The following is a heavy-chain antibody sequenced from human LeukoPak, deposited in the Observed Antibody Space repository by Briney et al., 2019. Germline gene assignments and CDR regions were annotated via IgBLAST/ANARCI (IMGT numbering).Heavy chain of an antibody. J-gene: IGHJ4*02. Sequence: GGSLRLSCAASGLTFSNYAMSWVRQAPGKGLDWVSAISGNAGSTYYADSVKGRFTISRDNSKNTLYLQMNSLRAEDTAIYYCAKDQNMVATAPFDCWGQGTLVTVSS. CDR3: AKDQNMVATAPFDC. V-gene: IGHV3-23*01. D-gene: IGHD5-12*01. CDR2: ISGNAGST. CDR1: GLTFSNYA.